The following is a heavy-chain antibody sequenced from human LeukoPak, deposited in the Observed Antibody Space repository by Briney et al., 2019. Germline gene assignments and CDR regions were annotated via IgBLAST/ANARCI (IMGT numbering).Heavy chain of an antibody. D-gene: IGHD5-18*01. Sequence: GESLKISCKGSGYSFTNYWIGWVRQMPGKGLEWMGIIYPGDSETIYSPSFQGQVTISADKSISTAYLQWSSLKASGTAMYYCARGGHSYSLDYWGRGTLVTVSS. J-gene: IGHJ4*02. CDR2: IYPGDSET. V-gene: IGHV5-51*01. CDR1: GYSFTNYW. CDR3: ARGGHSYSLDY.